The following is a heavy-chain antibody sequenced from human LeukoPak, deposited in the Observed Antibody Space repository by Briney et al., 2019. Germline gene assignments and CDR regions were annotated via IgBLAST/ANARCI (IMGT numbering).Heavy chain of an antibody. D-gene: IGHD2-2*02. Sequence: SETLSLTCTVSGGSISSGGYYWSWIRQHPGKGLEWIGYIYYSGSTYYNPSLKSRVTISVDTSKNQFSLKLSSVTAADTAVYYCASGPHCSSISCYTGNFDYWGQGTLVTVSS. CDR3: ASGPHCSSISCYTGNFDY. CDR1: GGSISSGGYY. J-gene: IGHJ4*02. CDR2: IYYSGST. V-gene: IGHV4-31*03.